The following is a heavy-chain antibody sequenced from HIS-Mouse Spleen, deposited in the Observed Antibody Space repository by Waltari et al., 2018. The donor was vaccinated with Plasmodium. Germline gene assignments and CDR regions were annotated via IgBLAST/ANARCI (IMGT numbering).Heavy chain of an antibody. J-gene: IGHJ4*02. CDR1: GYTLHELP. D-gene: IGHD3-3*01. V-gene: IGHV1-24*01. CDR3: ATEDPRFLEWLLSY. Sequence: QVKLVQSGAEVKKPGASVKVSCKVSGYTLHELPIPGVRQAPGKGLEWMGGFDPEDGETIDAQKFQGRVTMTEDTSTDTAYMELSSLRSEDTAVYYCATEDPRFLEWLLSYWGQGTLVTVSS. CDR2: FDPEDGET.